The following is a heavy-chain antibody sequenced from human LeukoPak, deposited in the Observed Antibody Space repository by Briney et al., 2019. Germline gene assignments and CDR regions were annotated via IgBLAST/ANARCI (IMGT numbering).Heavy chain of an antibody. CDR1: GYSFPTYW. V-gene: IGHV5-51*01. CDR2: IYPDESNI. J-gene: IGHJ4*02. CDR3: ARPPSRGYSSSFEY. D-gene: IGHD2-2*03. Sequence: GESLKISCKGSGYSFPTYWIAWVRRMPGKGLEWMGIIYPDESNIRYSPSFQGRVTISADKSISTAYLQWSSLKASDTAMYYCARPPSRGYSSSFEYWGQGTLVTVSS.